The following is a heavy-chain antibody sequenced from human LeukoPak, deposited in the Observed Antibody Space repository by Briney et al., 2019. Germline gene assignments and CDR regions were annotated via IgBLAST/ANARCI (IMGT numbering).Heavy chain of an antibody. D-gene: IGHD1-26*01. J-gene: IGHJ4*02. CDR2: ISAYNGNT. Sequence: ASVKVSCKASVFTFTNYGISWVRQAPGQGLEWMGWISAYNGNTNYAQKLQGRVTMTTDTSTSTAYMELRSLRSDDTAVYYCARDLTNPLGAPRDYWGQGTLVTVSS. V-gene: IGHV1-18*01. CDR1: VFTFTNYG. CDR3: ARDLTNPLGAPRDY.